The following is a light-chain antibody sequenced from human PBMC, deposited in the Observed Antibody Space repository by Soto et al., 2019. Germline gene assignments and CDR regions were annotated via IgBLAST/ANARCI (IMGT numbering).Light chain of an antibody. CDR3: QQRNNWPWT. CDR2: GAS. CDR1: QSVSSSY. Sequence: EIVLTQSPGTLSFXPXXXXTXXXMASQSVSSSYLAWYQQKPGQPPRLLIYGASSRATGIPDRFSGSGSGTDFTLTISRLEPEDFAVYYCQQRNNWPWTFGQGTKVDIK. J-gene: IGKJ1*01. V-gene: IGKV3D-20*02.